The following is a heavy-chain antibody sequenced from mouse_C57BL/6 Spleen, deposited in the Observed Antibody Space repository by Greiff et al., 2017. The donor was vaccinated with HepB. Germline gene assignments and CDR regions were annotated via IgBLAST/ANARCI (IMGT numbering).Heavy chain of an antibody. Sequence: EVHLVESGAELVKPGASVKLSCTASGFNIKDYYMHWVKQRTEQGLEWIGRIDPEDGETKYAPKFQGKATITADTSSNTAYLQLSSLTSEDTAVYYCARSITTVVATDVWGTGTTVTVSS. J-gene: IGHJ1*03. CDR2: IDPEDGET. D-gene: IGHD1-1*01. CDR1: GFNIKDYY. V-gene: IGHV14-2*01. CDR3: ARSITTVVATDV.